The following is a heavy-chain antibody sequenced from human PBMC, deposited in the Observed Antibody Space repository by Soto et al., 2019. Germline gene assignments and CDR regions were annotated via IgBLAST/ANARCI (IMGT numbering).Heavy chain of an antibody. J-gene: IGHJ4*02. CDR3: ASRDPGTSVDY. Sequence: SETLSLTCTVSGGSVSGVDYFWSWIRQSPGKGLEWIGYIYYTGITHLNPSLKSRLTMAVDTSKNEFSLKLTSVSAADTAVYFCASRDPGTSVDYWGQGTLVTVSS. V-gene: IGHV4-30-4*01. CDR2: IYYTGIT. D-gene: IGHD1-7*01. CDR1: GGSVSGVDYF.